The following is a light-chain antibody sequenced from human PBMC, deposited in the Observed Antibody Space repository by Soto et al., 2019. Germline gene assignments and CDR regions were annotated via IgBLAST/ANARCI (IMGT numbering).Light chain of an antibody. Sequence: DIVLTQTPGTLSLSPGERATLSCWASQSVSSTYLAWYQQKPGQAPSLLIYGASSRATGIPDRFSGSGSGADFPFTINGVEPEGFAGYYCQQHGTSPYTFGQGTKLEIK. J-gene: IGKJ2*01. CDR1: QSVSSTY. CDR2: GAS. V-gene: IGKV3-20*01. CDR3: QQHGTSPYT.